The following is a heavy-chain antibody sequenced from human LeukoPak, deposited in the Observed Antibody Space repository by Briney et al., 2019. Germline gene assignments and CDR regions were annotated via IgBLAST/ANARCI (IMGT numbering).Heavy chain of an antibody. CDR2: ISSSGSTI. CDR3: AKAVQNYDFWSGYYPAFGYYYYYYGMDV. Sequence: GGSLRLSCAASGFTDSDYYMSWIRQAPGKGLEWVSNISSSGSTIYYADSVKGRFTISRDNAKNSLYLQMNSLRAEDTAVYYCAKAVQNYDFWSGYYPAFGYYYYYYGMDVWGQGTTVTVSS. J-gene: IGHJ6*02. D-gene: IGHD3-3*01. CDR1: GFTDSDYY. V-gene: IGHV3-11*01.